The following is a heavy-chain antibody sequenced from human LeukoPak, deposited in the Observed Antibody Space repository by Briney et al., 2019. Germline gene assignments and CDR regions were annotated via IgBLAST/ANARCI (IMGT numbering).Heavy chain of an antibody. CDR2: IYYSGST. CDR3: ARDPGQWLVPANWFDP. V-gene: IGHV4-39*07. Sequence: PSETLSLTCTVSGGSISSSSYYWGWIRQPPGKGLEWIGSIYYSGSTYYNPSLKSRVTISVDTSKNQFSLKLSSVTAADTAVYYCARDPGQWLVPANWFDPWGQGTLVTVSS. J-gene: IGHJ5*02. D-gene: IGHD6-19*01. CDR1: GGSISSSSYY.